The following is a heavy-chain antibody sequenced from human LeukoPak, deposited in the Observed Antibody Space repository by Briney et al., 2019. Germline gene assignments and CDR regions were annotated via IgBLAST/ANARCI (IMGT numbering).Heavy chain of an antibody. D-gene: IGHD4-17*01. J-gene: IGHJ4*02. V-gene: IGHV3-30-3*01. CDR2: ISYDGSNK. CDR1: GFTFSSYA. Sequence: HPGGSLRLSCAASGFTFSSYAMHWVRQAPGKGLEWVAVISYDGSNKYYADSVKGRFTISRDNSKSTLYLQMNSLRAEDTAVYYCARDLTTVTWGDYWGQGTLVTVSS. CDR3: ARDLTTVTWGDY.